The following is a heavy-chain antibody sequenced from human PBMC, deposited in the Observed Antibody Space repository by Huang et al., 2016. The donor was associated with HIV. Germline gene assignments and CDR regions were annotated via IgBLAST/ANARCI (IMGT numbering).Heavy chain of an antibody. CDR2: IYDSGST. CDR1: GGSINSSTYY. D-gene: IGHD3-22*01. Sequence: QLQLQESGPGLVKPSETLSLTCTVSGGSINSSTYYWGWIRQPPGKGLEWIGTIYDSGSTYYNPSLKSRVTISVDTSKNQFSLKLSSVTAADTAVYYCARHVFYDSSGYWNWFDPWGQGTLVTVSS. CDR3: ARHVFYDSSGYWNWFDP. J-gene: IGHJ5*02. V-gene: IGHV4-39*01.